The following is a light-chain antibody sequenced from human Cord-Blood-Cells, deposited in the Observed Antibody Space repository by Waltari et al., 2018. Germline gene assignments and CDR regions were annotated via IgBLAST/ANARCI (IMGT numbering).Light chain of an antibody. CDR1: QSISSY. CDR3: QQSYSTLRWT. Sequence: DIQMTQSPSSLSASVGARVTITCRASQSISSYLNWYQQKPGKAPKLLIYAASSLQSGVPSRFSGSGSGTDSTLTISSLQPEDFATYYCQQSYSTLRWTFGQGTKVEIK. J-gene: IGKJ1*01. CDR2: AAS. V-gene: IGKV1-39*01.